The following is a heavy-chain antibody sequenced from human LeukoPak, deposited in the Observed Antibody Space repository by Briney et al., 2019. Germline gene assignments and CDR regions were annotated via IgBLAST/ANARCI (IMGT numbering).Heavy chain of an antibody. CDR1: GGSISSHY. CDR3: ARHFQLLFYFDY. CDR2: IYYSGST. Sequence: SETLSLTCTVSGGSISSHYWSWIRQPPGKGLEWIGYIYYSGSTNYNPSLKSRVTISVDTSKNQFSLKLSSVTAADTTVYYCARHFQLLFYFDYWGQGTLVTVSS. J-gene: IGHJ4*02. D-gene: IGHD2-2*01. V-gene: IGHV4-59*08.